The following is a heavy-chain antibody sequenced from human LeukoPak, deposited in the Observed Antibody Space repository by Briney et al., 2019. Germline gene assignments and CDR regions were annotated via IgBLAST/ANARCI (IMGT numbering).Heavy chain of an antibody. CDR2: ISGYNGHT. D-gene: IGHD3-10*01. CDR1: GYTFSRYG. V-gene: IGHV1-18*01. Sequence: ASVKVSCKASGYTFSRYGISWVRQAPGQGLEWMGWISGYNGHTKYAQKVQGRVTMSTDTSTSTVYMELRSLISDDTGVYYCARGQTNRLLWVGELVSNINPFDYWGQGTLVTVSS. J-gene: IGHJ4*02. CDR3: ARGQTNRLLWVGELVSNINPFDY.